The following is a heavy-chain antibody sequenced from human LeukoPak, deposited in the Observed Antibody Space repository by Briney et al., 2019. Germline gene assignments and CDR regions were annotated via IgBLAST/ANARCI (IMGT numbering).Heavy chain of an antibody. J-gene: IGHJ4*02. CDR2: IYPGDSDT. Sequence: GESLKISCKGSGYSINNYWIGWVRQMPGKGLEWMGIIYPGDSDTRYSPSFQGQVTISADKSISTAYLQWSSLKASDTAIYYCARRSGRSGYFYFDSWGQGTLVTVSS. D-gene: IGHD3-22*01. CDR1: GYSINNYW. CDR3: ARRSGRSGYFYFDS. V-gene: IGHV5-51*01.